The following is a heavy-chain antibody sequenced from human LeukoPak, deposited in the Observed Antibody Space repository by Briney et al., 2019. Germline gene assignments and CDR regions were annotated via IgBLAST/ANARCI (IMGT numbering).Heavy chain of an antibody. CDR2: ISYDGSNK. D-gene: IGHD6-6*01. V-gene: IGHV3-30*04. CDR3: ARESSSSYPVAYYFDY. CDR1: EFTFSSYA. Sequence: GRSLRLSCAASEFTFSSYAMHWVRQAPGKGLEWVAVISYDGSNKYYADSVKGRFTISRDNSKNTLFLQLNSLRTEDTAVYYCARESSSSYPVAYYFDYWGQGTLVTVSS. J-gene: IGHJ4*02.